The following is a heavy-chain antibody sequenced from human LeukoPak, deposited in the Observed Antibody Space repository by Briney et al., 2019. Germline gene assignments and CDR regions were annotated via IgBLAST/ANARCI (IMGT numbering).Heavy chain of an antibody. V-gene: IGHV3-23*01. Sequence: ETLSLTCTVSGGSISSSSYYWGWIRQPPGKGLEWVSAISGSGGSTYYADSVKGRFTISRDNSKNTLYLQMNSLRAEDTAVYYCAKGNHYYYDSSGYEYFQHWGQGTLVTVSS. CDR1: GGSISSSSYY. CDR2: ISGSGGST. D-gene: IGHD3-22*01. J-gene: IGHJ1*01. CDR3: AKGNHYYYDSSGYEYFQH.